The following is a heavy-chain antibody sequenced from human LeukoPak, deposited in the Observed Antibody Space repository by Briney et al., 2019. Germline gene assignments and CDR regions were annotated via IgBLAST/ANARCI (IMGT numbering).Heavy chain of an antibody. CDR2: ISSSSSYI. V-gene: IGHV3-21*01. J-gene: IGHJ4*02. D-gene: IGHD5-18*01. CDR1: GFTFSSYS. Sequence: GGSLRLSCAASGFTFSSYSMNWVRQAPGKGLEWASSISSSSSYIYYADSVKGRLTISRDNAKNSLYLQMNSLRAEDTAVYYCARDIMLQLLSPFDYWGQGTLVTVSS. CDR3: ARDIMLQLLSPFDY.